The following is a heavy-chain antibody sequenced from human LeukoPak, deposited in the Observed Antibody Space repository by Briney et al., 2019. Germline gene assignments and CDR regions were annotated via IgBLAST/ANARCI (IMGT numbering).Heavy chain of an antibody. D-gene: IGHD3-22*01. J-gene: IGHJ4*02. V-gene: IGHV3-23*01. Sequence: GGSLRLSCAASGFTFSSYAMNWVRQAPGKGLEWVSAISGSGGSTYYADSVKGRFTISRDTSKNTLYLQMNSLRAEDTAVYYCAKQYCYDGIGYGLDYWGQGTLVAVSS. CDR2: ISGSGGST. CDR1: GFTFSSYA. CDR3: AKQYCYDGIGYGLDY.